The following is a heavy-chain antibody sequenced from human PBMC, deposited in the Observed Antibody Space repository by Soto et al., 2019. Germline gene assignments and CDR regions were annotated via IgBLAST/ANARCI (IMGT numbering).Heavy chain of an antibody. D-gene: IGHD1-26*01. CDR1: GYTFSGDY. V-gene: IGHV1-2*02. Sequence: QVQLVQSGAEVKKPGASVSVSCKASGYTFSGDYLHWVRQAPGQGLEWMAWINPKSGYTKSAQKFQARVTLTRDTSISTAYMELRSLRSDDTAVYFCARYTGSNSLFDSWGQGTLVTVSS. CDR3: ARYTGSNSLFDS. CDR2: INPKSGYT. J-gene: IGHJ4*02.